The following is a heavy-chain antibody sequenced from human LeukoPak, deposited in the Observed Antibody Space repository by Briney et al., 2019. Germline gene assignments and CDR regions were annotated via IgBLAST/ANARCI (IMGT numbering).Heavy chain of an antibody. D-gene: IGHD6-13*01. CDR3: AKEGPALGYSSSWYEGYYGMDV. Sequence: GGSLRLSCAASGFTFSSYWMHWVRQAPGKGLVWVSRINGDGRSTTYADSAKGRFTISRDNAKNTLYLQMNSLRAEDTAVYYCAKEGPALGYSSSWYEGYYGMDVWGQGTTVTVSS. CDR1: GFTFSSYW. V-gene: IGHV3-74*01. CDR2: INGDGRST. J-gene: IGHJ6*02.